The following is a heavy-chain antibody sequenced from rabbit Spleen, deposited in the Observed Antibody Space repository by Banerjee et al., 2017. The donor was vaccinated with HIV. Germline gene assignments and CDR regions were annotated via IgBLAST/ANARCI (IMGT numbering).Heavy chain of an antibody. CDR2: IDAGGSGST. J-gene: IGHJ4*01. D-gene: IGHD4-2*01. Sequence: QSLEESGGDLVKPGASLTLTCTASGFSFSKNKWICWVRQAPGKGLEWIACIDAGGSGSTGYASWAKGRFTISKTSSTAVTLQMTSLTAADTATYFCARGPPYAGYAGAYNLWGQGTLVTVS. CDR1: GFSFSKNKW. V-gene: IGHV1S40*01. CDR3: ARGPPYAGYAGAYNL.